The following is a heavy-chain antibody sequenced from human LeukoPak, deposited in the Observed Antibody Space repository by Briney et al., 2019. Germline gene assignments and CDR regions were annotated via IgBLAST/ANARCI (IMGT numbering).Heavy chain of an antibody. Sequence: SEPLSLTCTVSGGSISRYYWRWIRQPPGKGLEWIGYIYYSGTTNYNPSHASRVTISVDTYKNQFSLKLSSVTAADTAVYYCARAPRRPTVTEFDYWGQGTLVTVSS. J-gene: IGHJ4*02. V-gene: IGHV4-59*01. CDR3: ARAPRRPTVTEFDY. CDR2: IYYSGTT. D-gene: IGHD4-17*01. CDR1: GGSISRYY.